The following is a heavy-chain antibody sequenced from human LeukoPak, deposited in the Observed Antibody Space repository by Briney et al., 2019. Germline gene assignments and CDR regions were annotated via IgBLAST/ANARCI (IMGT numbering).Heavy chain of an antibody. Sequence: GESLKISCKGSGYSFTSYWIGWVRQMPGKGLEWMGIIYPGDSDTRYSPSFQGQVTISADKSISTAYLQWSSLKPSDTAMYYCASRPRYYYDSSGYYYFDYWGQGTLVTVSS. J-gene: IGHJ4*02. CDR3: ASRPRYYYDSSGYYYFDY. V-gene: IGHV5-51*01. CDR2: IYPGDSDT. CDR1: GYSFTSYW. D-gene: IGHD3-22*01.